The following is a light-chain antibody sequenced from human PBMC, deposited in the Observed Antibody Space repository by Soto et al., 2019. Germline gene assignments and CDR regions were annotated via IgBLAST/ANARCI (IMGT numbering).Light chain of an antibody. Sequence: ENVLTQSPGTLSLSPGERATLSCRASQSVRSSYLAWYQQKLGQAPRLLIYGVSNRATGIPDRFSARGSGTDFTLTISRLESEDFAVYYCQQYGTSPRTFGQGTKVEIK. CDR1: QSVRSSY. V-gene: IGKV3-20*01. CDR2: GVS. CDR3: QQYGTSPRT. J-gene: IGKJ1*01.